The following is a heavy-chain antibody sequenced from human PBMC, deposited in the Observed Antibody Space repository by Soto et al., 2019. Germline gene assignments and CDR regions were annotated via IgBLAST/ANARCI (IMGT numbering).Heavy chain of an antibody. V-gene: IGHV1-18*01. J-gene: IGHJ4*02. CDR2: ISRHNGNT. CDR1: GYVFISYG. D-gene: IGHD3-10*01. CDR3: VRDLDGSGSYYTDY. Sequence: QVQLVQSGAEVKKPGASVKVSCKASGYVFISYGISWVRQAPGQGLEWMGWISRHNGNTNYVQKFQGRVTMTTDASTSTAYMELRSLRSDDTAVYYCVRDLDGSGSYYTDYWGQGTLVTVSS.